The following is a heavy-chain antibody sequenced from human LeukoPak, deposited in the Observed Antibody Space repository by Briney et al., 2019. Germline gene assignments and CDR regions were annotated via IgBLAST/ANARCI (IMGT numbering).Heavy chain of an antibody. CDR1: GFTFSSYA. CDR2: ISGGGEST. CDR3: AKGKYSSGGVPDY. Sequence: GGSLRLSCAASGFTFSSYAMSWVRQAPGKGLEWVSSISGGGESTYYADSVKGRFTVSRDNSKNTLYLQINSLRGEDTAVYYCAKGKYSSGGVPDYWGQGTLVTVSS. J-gene: IGHJ4*02. V-gene: IGHV3-23*01. D-gene: IGHD6-19*01.